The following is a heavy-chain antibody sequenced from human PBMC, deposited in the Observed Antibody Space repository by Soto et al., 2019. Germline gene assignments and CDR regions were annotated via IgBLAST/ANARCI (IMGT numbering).Heavy chain of an antibody. CDR2: IYYGGST. D-gene: IGHD4-17*01. CDR1: GGSISSGGYY. Sequence: PSETLSLTCTVSGGSISSGGYYWSWIRQHPGKGLEWIGYIYYGGSTYYNPSLKSRVTISVDTSKNQFSLKLSSVTAADTAVYYCARVNDYGDYVFQYYYYGMDVWGQGTTVTVS. CDR3: ARVNDYGDYVFQYYYYGMDV. J-gene: IGHJ6*02. V-gene: IGHV4-31*03.